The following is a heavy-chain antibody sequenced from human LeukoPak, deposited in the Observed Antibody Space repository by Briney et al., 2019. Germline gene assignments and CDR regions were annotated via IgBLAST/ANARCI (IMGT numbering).Heavy chain of an antibody. CDR1: GSTFSSYG. Sequence: GGSLRLSCAASGSTFSSYGMHWVRQAPGKGLEWVAVIWYDGSKKYYADSVKGRFTISRDSSKNTLYLQMNSLRVEDTAVYYCARDVEGGYPYYYYGLGVWGQGTTVTVSS. D-gene: IGHD5-12*01. J-gene: IGHJ6*02. CDR3: ARDVEGGYPYYYYGLGV. V-gene: IGHV3-33*01. CDR2: IWYDGSKK.